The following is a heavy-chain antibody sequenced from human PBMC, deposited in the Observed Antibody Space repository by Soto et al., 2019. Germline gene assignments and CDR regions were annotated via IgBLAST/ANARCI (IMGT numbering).Heavy chain of an antibody. CDR1: GFTFSSYA. V-gene: IGHV3-23*01. J-gene: IGHJ4*02. CDR2: ISGSGDST. CDR3: ARRGSGSYYDY. Sequence: GGSLRLSSAASGFTFSSYAMRWVRQAPGKGLEWVSAISGSGDSTYYADSVKGRFTTSRDNSKNTLYLQMNSLRAEDTAVYYCARRGSGSYYDYWGQGTLVTVSS. D-gene: IGHD1-26*01.